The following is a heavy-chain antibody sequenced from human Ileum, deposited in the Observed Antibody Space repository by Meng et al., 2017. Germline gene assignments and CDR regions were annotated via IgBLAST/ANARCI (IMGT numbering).Heavy chain of an antibody. D-gene: IGHD3-3*01. CDR3: ARSSLGWPFLPFDY. J-gene: IGHJ4*02. CDR2: IIPILGIA. Sequence: QVQLAQSGAEVKKPGSSVKVSCKASGGTFSSYTISWVRQAPGQGLEWMGRIIPILGIANYAQKFQGRVTITADKSTSTAYMELSSLRSEDTAVYYCARSSLGWPFLPFDYWGQGTLVTVSS. V-gene: IGHV1-69*02. CDR1: GGTFSSYT.